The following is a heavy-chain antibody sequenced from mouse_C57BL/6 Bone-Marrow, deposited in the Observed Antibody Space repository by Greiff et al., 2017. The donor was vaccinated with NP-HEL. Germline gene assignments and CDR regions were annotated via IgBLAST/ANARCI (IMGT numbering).Heavy chain of an antibody. CDR3: AREAFYYDYERYFDV. CDR2: INPSNGGT. V-gene: IGHV1-53*01. Sequence: VQLQQPGTELVKPGASVKLSCKASGYTFTSYWMHWVKQRPGQGLEWIGNINPSNGGTNYNEKFKSKATLTVDKSSSTAYMQLSSLTSEDSAVYYCAREAFYYDYERYFDVWGTGTTVTVSS. CDR1: GYTFTSYW. J-gene: IGHJ1*03. D-gene: IGHD2-4*01.